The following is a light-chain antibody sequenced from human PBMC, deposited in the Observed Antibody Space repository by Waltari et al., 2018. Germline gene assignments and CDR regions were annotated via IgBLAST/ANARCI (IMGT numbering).Light chain of an antibody. CDR1: QSISSW. CDR2: KAS. V-gene: IGKV1-5*03. J-gene: IGKJ3*01. Sequence: DIQMTQSPSTLSASVGDRVTITFRASQSISSWLAWYQQKPGKAPKLLLYKASSLESGVPSRFSGSGSGTEFTLTISSLQPDDFATYYCQQYNSYSFTFGPGTKVDIK. CDR3: QQYNSYSFT.